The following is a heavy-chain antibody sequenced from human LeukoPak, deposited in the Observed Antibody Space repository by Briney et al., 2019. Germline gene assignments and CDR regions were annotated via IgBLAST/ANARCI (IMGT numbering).Heavy chain of an antibody. V-gene: IGHV1-46*01. CDR1: GYTFTSYY. CDR3: ARENRGSSSWYWGVSLEPNDAFDI. CDR2: INPSGGST. Sequence: ASVKVSCKASGYTFTSYYMHWVRQAPGQGLEWMGIINPSGGSTSCAQKFQGRVTMTRDMSTSTVYMELSSLRSEDTAVYYCARENRGSSSWYWGVSLEPNDAFDIWGQGTMVTVSS. D-gene: IGHD6-13*01. J-gene: IGHJ3*02.